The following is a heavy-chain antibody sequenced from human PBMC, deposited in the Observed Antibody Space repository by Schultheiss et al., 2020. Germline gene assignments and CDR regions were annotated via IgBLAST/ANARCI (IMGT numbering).Heavy chain of an antibody. J-gene: IGHJ4*02. D-gene: IGHD6-19*01. CDR1: GFTFSSYG. CDR3: ARDRAGSGSGYLDY. V-gene: IGHV3-21*04. Sequence: GGSLRLSCAASGFTFSSYGMHWVRQAPGKGLEWVSSISSSSSYIYYADSVKGRFTISRDNSKNTLYLQMNSLRAEDTAVYYCARDRAGSGSGYLDYWGQGTLVTVSS. CDR2: ISSSSSYI.